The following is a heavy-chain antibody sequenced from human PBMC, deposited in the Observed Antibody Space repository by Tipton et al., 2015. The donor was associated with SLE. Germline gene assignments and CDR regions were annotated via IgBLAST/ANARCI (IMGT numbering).Heavy chain of an antibody. CDR3: AKGHYYDSSVRAFDI. CDR1: GFTFDDYA. J-gene: IGHJ3*02. Sequence: SLRLSCAASGFTFDDYAMHWVRQAPGKGLEWVSGISWNSGSIGYADSVKGRFTISRDNAKNSPYLQMNSLRAEDTALYYCAKGHYYDSSVRAFDIWGQGTIVTVSS. CDR2: ISWNSGSI. V-gene: IGHV3-9*01. D-gene: IGHD3-22*01.